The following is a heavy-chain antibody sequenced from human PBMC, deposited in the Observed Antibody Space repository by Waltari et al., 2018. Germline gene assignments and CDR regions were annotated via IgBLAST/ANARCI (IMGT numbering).Heavy chain of an antibody. CDR1: GFTFSSYW. CDR3: AGYSSGWSKWYFDL. D-gene: IGHD6-19*01. CDR2: IKQDGSEK. J-gene: IGHJ2*01. V-gene: IGHV3-7*01. Sequence: EVQLVESGGGLVQPGGSLRLSCAASGFTFSSYWMSWVRQAPGKGLEWVANIKQDGSEKYYVDSVKGRFTISRDNAKNSLYLQMNSLRAEDTAVYYCAGYSSGWSKWYFDLWGRGTLVTVSS.